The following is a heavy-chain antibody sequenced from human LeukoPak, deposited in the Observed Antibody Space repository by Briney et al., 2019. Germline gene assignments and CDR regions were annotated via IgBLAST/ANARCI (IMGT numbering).Heavy chain of an antibody. V-gene: IGHV3-7*04. CDR3: AREKVDTAMVTSRYFDY. Sequence: GGSLRLSCAASGFTFSSYWMSWVRQAPGKGLEWVANIKQDGSEKYYVDSVKGRFTISRDNAKNSLYLQMNSLRAEDTAVYYCAREKVDTAMVTSRYFDYRGQGTLVTVSS. CDR1: GFTFSSYW. D-gene: IGHD5-18*01. CDR2: IKQDGSEK. J-gene: IGHJ4*02.